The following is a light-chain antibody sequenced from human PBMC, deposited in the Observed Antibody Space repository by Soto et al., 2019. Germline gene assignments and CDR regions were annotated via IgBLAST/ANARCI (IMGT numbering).Light chain of an antibody. CDR1: QNLLHTNGYNY. V-gene: IGKV2-28*01. Sequence: DIVVTQSPLSLPVTPGEPASISCRSSQNLLHTNGYNYLDWYVQKPGQSPQLLIYLGSNRASGVPDRFSGSGSGTDFTLKISRVEAEDVGVYYCMQALQTPRTFGQGTKVEIK. CDR2: LGS. J-gene: IGKJ1*01. CDR3: MQALQTPRT.